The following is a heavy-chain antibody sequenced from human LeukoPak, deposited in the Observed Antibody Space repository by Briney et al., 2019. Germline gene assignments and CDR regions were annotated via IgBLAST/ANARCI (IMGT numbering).Heavy chain of an antibody. V-gene: IGHV3-53*01. Sequence: GGSLRLSCAASGLTVSYNYFSWVRQAPGKGLEWVSVIFPDGRTYHADSVKGRFTISRDRPKNTLLLQMNSLRADDTALYHCARTNTVYGDFDYWGQGILVTVSS. CDR2: IFPDGRT. CDR1: GLTVSYNY. J-gene: IGHJ4*02. D-gene: IGHD2/OR15-2a*01. CDR3: ARTNTVYGDFDY.